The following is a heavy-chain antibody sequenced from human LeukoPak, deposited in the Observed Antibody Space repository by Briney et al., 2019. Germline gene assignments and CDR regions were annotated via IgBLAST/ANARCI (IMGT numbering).Heavy chain of an antibody. CDR2: ISSSSSYI. Sequence: PGGSLRLSCAASGFTFSSYSMNWVRQAPGKGLEWVSSISSSSSYIYYADSVKGRFTISRDNAKNSLYLQMNSLRAEDTAVYYCARDYPEWELQHNWFDPWGQGTLVTVSS. CDR3: ARDYPEWELQHNWFDP. J-gene: IGHJ5*02. CDR1: GFTFSSYS. V-gene: IGHV3-21*01. D-gene: IGHD1-26*01.